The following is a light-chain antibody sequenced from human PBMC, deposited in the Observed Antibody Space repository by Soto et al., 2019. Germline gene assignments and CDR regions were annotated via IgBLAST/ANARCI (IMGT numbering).Light chain of an antibody. CDR3: QPYERSPTT. Sequence: EIVLTQSPGTLSLSPGARATLSCRASQSVSSTYLAWYQQKPGQAPSLLIDGASRMAPGLPGRFSVSGSGRDVTLTISRLEPEDFAVYYCQPYERSPTTFGGGTKVEIK. J-gene: IGKJ4*01. CDR2: GAS. CDR1: QSVSSTY. V-gene: IGKV3-20*01.